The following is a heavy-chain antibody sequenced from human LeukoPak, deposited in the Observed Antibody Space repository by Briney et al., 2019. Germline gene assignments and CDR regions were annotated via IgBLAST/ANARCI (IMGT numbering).Heavy chain of an antibody. D-gene: IGHD6-13*01. CDR3: ASRRPDISTWSGLDV. V-gene: IGHV3-53*01. CDR1: EFSVRSNY. CDR2: IYSHGTT. J-gene: IGHJ6*04. Sequence: GGSLRLSCAVSEFSVRSNYMSWVRQAPVKGLEWVSLIYSHGTTYYADSVEGRFTISSDNSKNTLSLQMNSLRVEDTGIYYCASRRPDISTWSGLDVWGKGTTVTVSS.